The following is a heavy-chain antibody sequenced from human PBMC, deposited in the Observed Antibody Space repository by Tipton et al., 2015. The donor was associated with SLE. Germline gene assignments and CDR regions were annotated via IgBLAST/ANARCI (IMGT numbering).Heavy chain of an antibody. J-gene: IGHJ4*02. CDR3: ARLHNLYSSSYPY. CDR1: GGSISSGSYY. CDR2: IYTSGST. D-gene: IGHD6-6*01. Sequence: PGLVKPSQTLSLTCTVSGGSISSGSYYWSWIRQPAGKGLEWIGRIYTSGSTNYNPSLKSRVTISIDTSKNQFSLRLSSVTAADTAVYYCARLHNLYSSSYPYWGQGTQVTVSS. V-gene: IGHV4-61*02.